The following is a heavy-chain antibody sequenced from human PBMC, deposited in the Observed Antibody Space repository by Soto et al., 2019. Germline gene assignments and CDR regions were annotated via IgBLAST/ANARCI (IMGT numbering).Heavy chain of an antibody. V-gene: IGHV3-21*05. CDR1: GFTFRSYE. Sequence: PGGSLRLSCVASGFTFRSYEMNWVRQAPGKGLEWVSYISSSSSYIYYADSVKGRFTISRDNAKNSLYLQMNSLRAEDTAVYYCARENGGSYYDVDYWGQGTLVTVSS. D-gene: IGHD1-26*01. CDR3: ARENGGSYYDVDY. CDR2: ISSSSSYI. J-gene: IGHJ4*02.